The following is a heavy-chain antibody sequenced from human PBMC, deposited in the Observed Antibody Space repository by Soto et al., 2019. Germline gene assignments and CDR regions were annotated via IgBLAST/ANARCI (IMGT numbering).Heavy chain of an antibody. J-gene: IGHJ3*01. Sequence: EVPMVESGGGLVKPGGSLRLSCAVSGFSFRDAWMNWVRQAPGKGLEWVGRIKSRAAGGAIGYAAPVKGRFSISRADSEDTLYLQITSLKTEDTAMYYCTTDGSFGGVVVAFHLWGQGTILSVSS. CDR3: TTDGSFGGVVVAFHL. V-gene: IGHV3-15*07. D-gene: IGHD3-10*01. CDR1: GFSFRDAW. CDR2: IKSRAAGGAI.